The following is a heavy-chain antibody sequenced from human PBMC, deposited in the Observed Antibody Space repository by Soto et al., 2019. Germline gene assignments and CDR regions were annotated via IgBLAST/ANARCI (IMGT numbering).Heavy chain of an antibody. Sequence: QVQLQQWGAGLLKPSETLSLSCAVYGESFRGYYWSWIRQSPGKGLEWIGEINHSGSTNYNPSLKSRVTISVDTSKNQCSRKLHSWTAADTAVYYCARGEGGFQYWGQGPLVIVSS. CDR2: INHSGST. CDR3: ARGEGGFQY. J-gene: IGHJ1*01. CDR1: GESFRGYY. V-gene: IGHV4-34*02.